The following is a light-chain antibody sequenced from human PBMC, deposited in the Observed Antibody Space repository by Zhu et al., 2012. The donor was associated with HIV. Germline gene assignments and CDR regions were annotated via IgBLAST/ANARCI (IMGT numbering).Light chain of an antibody. CDR1: QDINTA. J-gene: IGKJ2*01. CDR3: QQVNTYPRY. CDR2: TAS. Sequence: DIQLTQSPSVLSASIGDRVILTCRASQDINTALAWYQQKSGKAPKLLIHTASTLQRRGPVEIRAAVDLGQNSLLRLVACSLTILLTYYCQQVNTYPRYFGLGTKLEL. V-gene: IGKV1-9*01.